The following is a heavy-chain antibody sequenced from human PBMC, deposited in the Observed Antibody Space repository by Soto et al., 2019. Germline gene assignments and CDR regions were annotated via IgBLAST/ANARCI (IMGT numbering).Heavy chain of an antibody. Sequence: QVQLVQSGAEMKKPGASVKVSCKASGYTFTSFGISWVRQAPGQGLEWMGWISAYNGNTNYAQKLQGRLTLTTDTSTSTAYMEGRSLRSDDTAVYYCARDRGYSGKSDAFDIWGQGTRVTVSS. D-gene: IGHD1-26*01. CDR2: ISAYNGNT. CDR3: ARDRGYSGKSDAFDI. CDR1: GYTFTSFG. V-gene: IGHV1-18*04. J-gene: IGHJ3*02.